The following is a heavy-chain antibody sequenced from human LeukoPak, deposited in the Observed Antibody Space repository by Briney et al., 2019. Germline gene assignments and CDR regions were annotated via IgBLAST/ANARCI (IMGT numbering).Heavy chain of an antibody. V-gene: IGHV1-2*02. CDR2: INPNSGGT. Sequence: ASVKVSCKASGYTFTGYYMHWVRQAPGQGLEWMGWINPNSGGTNYAQKFQGGVTMTRDTSISTAYMELSRLRSDDTAVYYCARDGPSEYCSSTSCYVGPRSPWDYYMDVWGKGTTVTVSS. CDR3: ARDGPSEYCSSTSCYVGPRSPWDYYMDV. CDR1: GYTFTGYY. D-gene: IGHD2-2*01. J-gene: IGHJ6*03.